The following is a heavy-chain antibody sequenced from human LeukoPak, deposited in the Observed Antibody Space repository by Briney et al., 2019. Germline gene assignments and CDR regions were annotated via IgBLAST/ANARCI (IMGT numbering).Heavy chain of an antibody. Sequence: SETLSLTCAVYGGSFSGYYWSWIRQPPGKGLEWIGEINHSGSTNYSPSLKSRVTISVDTSKNQFSLKLSSATAADTAVYYCARARVLLWFGEFYFDYWGQGTLVTVSS. CDR3: ARARVLLWFGEFYFDY. D-gene: IGHD3-10*01. CDR2: INHSGST. V-gene: IGHV4-34*01. J-gene: IGHJ4*02. CDR1: GGSFSGYY.